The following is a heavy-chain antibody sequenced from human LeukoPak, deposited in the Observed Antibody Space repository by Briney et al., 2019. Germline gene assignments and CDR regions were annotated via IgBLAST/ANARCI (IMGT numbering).Heavy chain of an antibody. V-gene: IGHV1-69*04. Sequence: VKVSCKASGGTFSSYTISWVRQAPGQGLEWMGRIIPILGIANYAQKFQGRVTITADKSTSTAYMELSSLRSEDTAVYYCARDYCGXDCYYFEYFDYWGQGTLVTVSS. J-gene: IGHJ4*02. CDR2: IIPILGIA. CDR3: ARDYCGXDCYYFEYFDY. D-gene: IGHD2-21*01. CDR1: GGTFSSYT.